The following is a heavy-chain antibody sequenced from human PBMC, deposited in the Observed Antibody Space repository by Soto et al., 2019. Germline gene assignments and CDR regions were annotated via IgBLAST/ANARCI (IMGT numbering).Heavy chain of an antibody. CDR1: GDTFSSFA. CDR3: VRDKDREQLGGNYYAALDV. V-gene: IGHV1-69*05. D-gene: IGHD1-26*01. J-gene: IGHJ6*01. Sequence: QVQLVQSGAEVKKPGSSVKVSCKASGDTFSSFAISWVRQAPGQGLEWMGGIIPIFRTPKYAQKFQGRVTITSDEFTSTAYMELSSLRSEDTAVYYCVRDKDREQLGGNYYAALDVWGLGTTVIVSS. CDR2: IIPIFRTP.